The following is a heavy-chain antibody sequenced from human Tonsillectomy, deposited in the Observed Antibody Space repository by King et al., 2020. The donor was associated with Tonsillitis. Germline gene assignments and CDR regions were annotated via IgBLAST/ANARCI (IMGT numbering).Heavy chain of an antibody. CDR2: INSDGSST. CDR1: GFTFSSYW. V-gene: IGHV3-74*01. J-gene: IGHJ4*02. CDR3: ASRYCSGGSCYLDY. Sequence: VQLVESGGGLVRPGGSLRLSCAASGFTFSSYWMHWVRQAPGMGLVWVSLINSDGSSTSSADSVKGRFTISRDNAKNTLYLQMNSLRAEDTAVYYCASRYCSGGSCYLDYWGQGTLVTVSS. D-gene: IGHD2-15*01.